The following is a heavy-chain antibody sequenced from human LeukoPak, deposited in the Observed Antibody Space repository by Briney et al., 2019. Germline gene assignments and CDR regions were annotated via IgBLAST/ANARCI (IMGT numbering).Heavy chain of an antibody. V-gene: IGHV3-23*01. Sequence: GGSLRLSCAASGFTFSSYAMSWVRQAPGKGLEWVSAISGSGGSTYYADSVKGRFTISRDNSKNTLYLQMNSLRAEDTAVYYCAKGSHGDRFHDSSGYYPVGGGDYYYYGMDVWGQGTTVTVSS. D-gene: IGHD3-22*01. CDR1: GFTFSSYA. CDR2: ISGSGGST. CDR3: AKGSHGDRFHDSSGYYPVGGGDYYYYGMDV. J-gene: IGHJ6*02.